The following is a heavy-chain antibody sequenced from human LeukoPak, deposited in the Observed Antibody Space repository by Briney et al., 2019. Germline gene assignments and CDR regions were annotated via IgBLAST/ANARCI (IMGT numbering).Heavy chain of an antibody. CDR3: ARDRSGYDLNARFYYYYMDV. V-gene: IGHV3-53*01. Sequence: GSLRLSCAASGFTFSSYAMSWVRQAPGKGLEWVSVIYSGGSTYYADSVKGRFTISRDNSKNTLYLQMNSLRAEDTAVYYCARDRSGYDLNARFYYYYMDVWGKGTTVTVSS. D-gene: IGHD5-12*01. J-gene: IGHJ6*03. CDR1: GFTFSSYA. CDR2: IYSGGST.